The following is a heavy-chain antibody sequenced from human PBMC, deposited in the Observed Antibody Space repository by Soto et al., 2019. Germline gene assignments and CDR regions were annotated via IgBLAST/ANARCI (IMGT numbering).Heavy chain of an antibody. CDR2: ISSSSSTI. J-gene: IGHJ4*02. D-gene: IGHD3-16*01. V-gene: IGHV3-48*01. CDR1: GCSLISYN. CDR3: ARKLGFFDY. Sequence: PGGGPRPSCAPPGCSLISYNMNWVRQAPGKGLEWVSYISSSSSTIYYADSVKGRFTISRDNAKNSLYLQMNSLRAEDTAVYYCARKLGFFDYWGQGTLVTVSS.